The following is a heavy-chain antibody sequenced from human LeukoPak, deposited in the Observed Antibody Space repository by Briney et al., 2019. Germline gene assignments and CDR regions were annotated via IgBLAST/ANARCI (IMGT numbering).Heavy chain of an antibody. Sequence: GGSLRLSCAASGFTFSSYSMNWVRQAPGKGLEWVSSISSSSSYIYYADSVKGRFTISRDNSKNTLYLQVNSLRAEDTAVYYCARRAGAYSHPYDYWGQGTLVTVSS. CDR2: ISSSSSYI. CDR3: ARRAGAYSHPYDY. D-gene: IGHD4/OR15-4a*01. CDR1: GFTFSSYS. V-gene: IGHV3-21*01. J-gene: IGHJ4*02.